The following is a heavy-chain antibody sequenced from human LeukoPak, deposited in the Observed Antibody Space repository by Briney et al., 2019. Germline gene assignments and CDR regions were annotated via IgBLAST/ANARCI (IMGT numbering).Heavy chain of an antibody. J-gene: IGHJ4*02. CDR3: AKDQAAYCGGDCYSGFDY. V-gene: IGHV3-30*18. D-gene: IGHD2-21*02. Sequence: GGSLRLSCAASGFTFSSYGTHWVRQAPGKGLEWVAVISYDGSNKYYADSVKGRFTISRDNSKNTLYLQMNSLRAEDTAVYYCAKDQAAYCGGDCYSGFDYWGQGTLVTVSS. CDR2: ISYDGSNK. CDR1: GFTFSSYG.